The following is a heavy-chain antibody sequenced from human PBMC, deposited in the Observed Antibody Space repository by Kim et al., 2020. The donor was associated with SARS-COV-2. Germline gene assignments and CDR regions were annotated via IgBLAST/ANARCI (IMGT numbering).Heavy chain of an antibody. CDR3: STALRWEQLGGDY. Sequence: GGSLRLSCTASGFTFTNAYMSWVRQAPGKGLEWIGRIKSKTDGATTDYAAPVKGRFIISRDDSRDTLYLQMNSLTTEDTAVYYCSTALRWEQLGGDYWDQGTLVTVSS. J-gene: IGHJ4*02. CDR1: GFTFTNAY. D-gene: IGHD3-16*01. V-gene: IGHV3-15*01. CDR2: IKSKTDGATT.